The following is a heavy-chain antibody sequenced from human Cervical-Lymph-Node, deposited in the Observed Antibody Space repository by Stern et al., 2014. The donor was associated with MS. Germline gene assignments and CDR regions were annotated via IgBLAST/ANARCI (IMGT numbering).Heavy chain of an antibody. J-gene: IGHJ4*02. CDR3: ARGTYYYDSSGYYVFDY. D-gene: IGHD3-22*01. Sequence: QVQLQESGPGLVKPSETLSLTCTVSGGSISSYYWCWIRQPPGKGLEWIGHIYYSGCTNYNPSLKSRVTISVDTSKNQFSLKLSSVTAADTAVYYCARGTYYYDSSGYYVFDYWGQGTLVTVSS. CDR1: GGSISSYY. CDR2: IYYSGCT. V-gene: IGHV4-59*01.